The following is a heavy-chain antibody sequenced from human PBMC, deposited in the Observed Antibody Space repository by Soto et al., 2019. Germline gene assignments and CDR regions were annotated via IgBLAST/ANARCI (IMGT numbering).Heavy chain of an antibody. Sequence: QVQLVQSGAEAKKPGSSVKVSCKASGGTFSSYAISWVRQAPGQGLEWMGGIIPIFGTANYAQKFQGRVTITADESTSTAYMALSSLRSEDTAVYYCARSGTTFKVAANWFDPWGQGTLVTVSS. CDR3: ARSGTTFKVAANWFDP. J-gene: IGHJ5*02. CDR2: IIPIFGTA. V-gene: IGHV1-69*01. D-gene: IGHD3-10*01. CDR1: GGTFSSYA.